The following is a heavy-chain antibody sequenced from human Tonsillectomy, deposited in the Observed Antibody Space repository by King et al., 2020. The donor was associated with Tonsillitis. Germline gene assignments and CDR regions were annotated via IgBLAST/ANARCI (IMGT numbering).Heavy chain of an antibody. CDR2: ISYDGKNE. D-gene: IGHD1-7*01. CDR1: GFTFSSYG. CDR3: AKDLGFSWNYPDAFDL. V-gene: IGHV3-30*18. Sequence: VQLVESGGGEVQPGRSLRLSCVASGFTFSSYGINWVRRTPGKGLEWVAAISYDGKNEHYADSMKGRFTISRDDSTKTVFLQMSSLRPEVTAVYFCAKDLGFSWNYPDAFDLWGQGTLVTVSS. J-gene: IGHJ3*01.